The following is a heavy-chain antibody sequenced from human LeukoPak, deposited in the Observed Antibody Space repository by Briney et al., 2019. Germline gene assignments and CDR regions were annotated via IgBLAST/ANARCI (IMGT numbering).Heavy chain of an antibody. CDR2: INHSGST. CDR1: GGSFSGYY. J-gene: IGHJ6*02. D-gene: IGHD2-2*01. Sequence: SETLSLTCAVYGGSFSGYYWSWIRQPPGKGLEWIGEINHSGSTNYNPSLKSRVTISVDTSKNQFSLKLSSVTAADTAVHYCARGPVPAAPGYYGMDVWGQGTTVTVSS. CDR3: ARGPVPAAPGYYGMDV. V-gene: IGHV4-34*01.